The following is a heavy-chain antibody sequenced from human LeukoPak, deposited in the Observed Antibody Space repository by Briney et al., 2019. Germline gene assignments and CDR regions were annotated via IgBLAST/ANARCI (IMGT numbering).Heavy chain of an antibody. J-gene: IGHJ4*02. Sequence: GGSLRLSCAASGFTFSSYEMNWVRQAPGKGLEWVSYISSSGSTIYYADSVKGRFTISRDNAKNSLYLQMNSLRAEDTAVYYCARDGQWLVRSPLDYWGQGTLVTVSS. V-gene: IGHV3-48*03. CDR2: ISSSGSTI. D-gene: IGHD6-19*01. CDR1: GFTFSSYE. CDR3: ARDGQWLVRSPLDY.